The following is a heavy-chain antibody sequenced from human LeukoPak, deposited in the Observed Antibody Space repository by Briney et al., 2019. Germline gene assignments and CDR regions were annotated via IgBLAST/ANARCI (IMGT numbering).Heavy chain of an antibody. Sequence: PGGSLRLSCAASGFTFSDYYMTWIRQAPGKGLEWVSHISRSSGTIYYADSVQGRFTFSRDNGKKSLYLQMSYLRAEDTAVYYCVREAKMTNILWGQGTLVTVSS. CDR2: ISRSSGTI. V-gene: IGHV3-11*01. J-gene: IGHJ4*02. CDR3: VREAKMTNIL. CDR1: GFTFSDYY. D-gene: IGHD2-21*01.